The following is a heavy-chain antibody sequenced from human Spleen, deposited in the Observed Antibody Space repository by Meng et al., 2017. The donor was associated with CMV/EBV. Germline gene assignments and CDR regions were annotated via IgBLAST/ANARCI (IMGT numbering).Heavy chain of an antibody. D-gene: IGHD3-22*01. CDR2: ISYDGSNK. Sequence: QVQLVESGXGVVQPGRSLRLSCSASGFTFSSYAMHWVRQAPGKGLEWVAVISYDGSNKYYADSVKGRFTISRDNSKNTLYLQMNSLRAEDTAVYYCARDPYYYDSSGYYYWGQGTLVTVAS. CDR1: GFTFSSYA. V-gene: IGHV3-30-3*01. J-gene: IGHJ4*02. CDR3: ARDPYYYDSSGYYY.